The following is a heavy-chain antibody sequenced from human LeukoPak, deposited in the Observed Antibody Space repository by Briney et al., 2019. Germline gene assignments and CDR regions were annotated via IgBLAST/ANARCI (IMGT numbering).Heavy chain of an antibody. CDR3: ARVRLSGSYLDAFDI. Sequence: SETLSLTCTVSGGSVSSYYWNWIRRPPGKGLEWIGYIYYSGSTNYNPSLKSRVTISVDTSKNQFSLKLNSITTADTAVYYCARVRLSGSYLDAFDIWGQGTMVTVSS. J-gene: IGHJ3*02. CDR2: IYYSGST. D-gene: IGHD1-26*01. V-gene: IGHV4-59*02. CDR1: GGSVSSYY.